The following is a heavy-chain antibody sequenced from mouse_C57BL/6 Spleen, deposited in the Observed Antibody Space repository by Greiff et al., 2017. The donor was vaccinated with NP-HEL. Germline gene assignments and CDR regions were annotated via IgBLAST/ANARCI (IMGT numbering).Heavy chain of an antibody. D-gene: IGHD1-1*01. CDR3: ARSGLFITTVVATSDY. V-gene: IGHV1-81*01. Sequence: QVQLQQSGAELARPGASVKLSCKASGYTFTSYGISWVKQRTGQGLEWIGEIYPRSGNTYYNEKFKGKATLTADKSSSTAYMELRSLTSEDSAVYFCARSGLFITTVVATSDYWGQGTTLTVSS. J-gene: IGHJ2*01. CDR2: IYPRSGNT. CDR1: GYTFTSYG.